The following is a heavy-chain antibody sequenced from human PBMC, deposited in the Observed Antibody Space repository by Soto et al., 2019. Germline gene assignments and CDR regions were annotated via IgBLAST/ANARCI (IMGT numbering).Heavy chain of an antibody. CDR3: ARGDVVVVAATRDYYYYLDV. V-gene: IGHV4-34*01. D-gene: IGHD2-15*01. J-gene: IGHJ6*03. Sequence: SETLSLTCAVYGVSFSGYYWTWIRQPPGKGLEWIGEINHGGSTNYNPSLKSRVTMSVDTSKNQFSLKLTSVTAADTAVYYCARGDVVVVAATRDYYYYLDVWDKGTTVTVSS. CDR1: GVSFSGYY. CDR2: INHGGST.